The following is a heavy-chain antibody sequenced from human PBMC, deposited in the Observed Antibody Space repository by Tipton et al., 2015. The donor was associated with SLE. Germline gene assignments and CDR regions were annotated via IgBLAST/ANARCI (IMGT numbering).Heavy chain of an antibody. J-gene: IGHJ4*02. CDR1: GGSISSYY. D-gene: IGHD6-19*01. Sequence: TLSLTCTVSGGSISSYYWSWIRQPPGKGLEWIGYIYYSGSTNYNPSLKSRVTISVDTSKNQFSLKLSSVTAADTAVYYCARGGGSGWSHFDYWGQGTLVTVSS. CDR3: ARGGGSGWSHFDY. V-gene: IGHV4-59*01. CDR2: IYYSGST.